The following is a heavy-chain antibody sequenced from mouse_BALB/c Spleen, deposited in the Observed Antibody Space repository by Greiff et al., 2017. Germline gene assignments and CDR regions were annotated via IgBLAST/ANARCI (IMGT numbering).Heavy chain of an antibody. CDR3: ARDPLITTVVDYYAMDY. J-gene: IGHJ4*01. V-gene: IGHV2-9*02. D-gene: IGHD1-1*01. CDR2: IWAGGST. Sequence: QVQLQQSGPGLVAPSQSLSITCTVSGFSLTSYGVHWVRQPPGKGLEWLGVIWAGGSTNYNSALMSRLSISKDNSKSQVFLKMNSLQTDDTAMYYCARDPLITTVVDYYAMDYWGQGTSVTVSS. CDR1: GFSLTSYG.